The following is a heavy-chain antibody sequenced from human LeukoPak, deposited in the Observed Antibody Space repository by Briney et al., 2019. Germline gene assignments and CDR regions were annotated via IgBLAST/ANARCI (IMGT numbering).Heavy chain of an antibody. CDR1: GGSISSYY. CDR2: IYYSGST. D-gene: IGHD1-26*01. J-gene: IGHJ3*02. CDR3: ARVKVGATLFDAFDI. Sequence: SETLSLTCTVSGGSISSYYWSWIWQPPGKGLEWIGYIYYSGSTNYNPSLKSRVTISVDTSKNQFSLKLSSVTAADTAVYYCARVKVGATLFDAFDIWGQGTMVTVSS. V-gene: IGHV4-59*01.